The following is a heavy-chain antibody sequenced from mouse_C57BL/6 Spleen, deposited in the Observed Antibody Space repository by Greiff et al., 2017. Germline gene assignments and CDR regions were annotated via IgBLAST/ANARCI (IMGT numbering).Heavy chain of an antibody. J-gene: IGHJ2*01. V-gene: IGHV14-1*01. CDR3: AGSSGPYYFDY. CDR1: GFNIKDYY. CDR2: IDPEDGDT. D-gene: IGHD3-2*02. Sequence: DVKLQESGAELVRPGASVKLSCTASGFNIKDYYMHWVKQRPEQGLEWIGRIDPEDGDTEYALKFQGKATMTADTSSNTAYLQLSSLTSEDTAVYYCAGSSGPYYFDYWGQGTTLTVSS.